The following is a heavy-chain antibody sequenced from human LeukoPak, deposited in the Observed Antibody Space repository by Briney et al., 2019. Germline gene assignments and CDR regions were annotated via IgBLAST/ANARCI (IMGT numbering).Heavy chain of an antibody. CDR2: INPNSGGT. Sequence: ASVKVSYKASGYTFTGYYMHWVRQAPGQGLEWMGWINPNSGGTNYAQKFQGRVTMTRDTSISTAYMELSRLRPDDTAVYYCARLAVAGIYYFDYWGQGTLVTVSS. CDR3: ARLAVAGIYYFDY. CDR1: GYTFTGYY. D-gene: IGHD6-19*01. V-gene: IGHV1-2*02. J-gene: IGHJ4*02.